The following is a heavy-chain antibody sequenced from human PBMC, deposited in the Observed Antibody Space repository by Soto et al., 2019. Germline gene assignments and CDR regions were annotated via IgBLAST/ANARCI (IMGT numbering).Heavy chain of an antibody. CDR2: ISYSGST. J-gene: IGHJ4*02. CDR3: AKDPRMDSGTLSSFDY. V-gene: IGHV4-59*01. Sequence: SETVCLTCTVSGGSISSYYWSWIRQPPGRGLEWIGYISYSGSTNYNPSLKSRVTISVDTSKNQFSLKLSSVTAADTAVYYCAKDPRMDSGTLSSFDYWGQGTLVRLL. CDR1: GGSISSYY. D-gene: IGHD1-26*01.